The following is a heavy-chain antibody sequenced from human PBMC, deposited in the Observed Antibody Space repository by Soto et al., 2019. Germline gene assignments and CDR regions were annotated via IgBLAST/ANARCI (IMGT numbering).Heavy chain of an antibody. CDR2: INHSGST. J-gene: IGHJ4*02. CDR1: GGSFSGYY. CDR3: ARTSYYGSGSYYIDY. D-gene: IGHD3-10*01. Sequence: SETLSLTCAVYGGSFSGYYWSWIRQPPGKGLEWIGEINHSGSTNYNPSLKSRVTISVDTSKNQFSLKLSSVTAADTAVYYCARTSYYGSGSYYIDYWGQGTLVTVSS. V-gene: IGHV4-34*01.